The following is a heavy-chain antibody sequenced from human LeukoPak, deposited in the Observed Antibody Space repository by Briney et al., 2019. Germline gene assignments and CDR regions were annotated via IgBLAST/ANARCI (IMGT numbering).Heavy chain of an antibody. J-gene: IGHJ5*02. Sequence: GGSLRLSCAASGFTFSSYGMHWVRQAPGKGLECVAFKRYDGSNKYYADSVKGRFTISRDNSKNTLYLQMNSLRAEDTAVYYCANDPDSGSYSGVFWFDPWGQGTLVTVSS. D-gene: IGHD1-26*01. CDR2: KRYDGSNK. CDR1: GFTFSSYG. CDR3: ANDPDSGSYSGVFWFDP. V-gene: IGHV3-30*02.